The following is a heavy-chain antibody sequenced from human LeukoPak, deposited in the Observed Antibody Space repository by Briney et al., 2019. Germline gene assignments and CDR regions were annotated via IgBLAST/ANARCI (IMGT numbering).Heavy chain of an antibody. J-gene: IGHJ6*02. CDR3: ARDAGTRGYALNGYYYGMDV. V-gene: IGHV4-59*01. CDR2: IYYSGST. D-gene: IGHD2-2*01. CDR1: GGSISSYY. Sequence: PSETLSLTCTVSGGSISSYYWSWIRQPPGKGLEWIGYIYYSGSTNYNPSLKSRVTISVDTSKNQFSLKLSSVTAADTAVYYCARDAGTRGYALNGYYYGMDVWGQGTTVTVSS.